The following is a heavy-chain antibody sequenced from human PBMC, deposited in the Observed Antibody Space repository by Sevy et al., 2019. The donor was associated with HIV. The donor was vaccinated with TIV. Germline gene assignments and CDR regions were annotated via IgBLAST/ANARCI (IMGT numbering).Heavy chain of an antibody. CDR1: GFAPSTYG. Sequence: GGSLRLSCAASGFAPSTYGMHWVRQAPGKGLEWVAVIGYDGRNKYYADSLKGRFSNTRDNSRNTLFLQMDSLGAEDTAVYYCARDPRMYGDYLLAYFDYWGQGTLVTVSS. CDR3: ARDPRMYGDYLLAYFDY. V-gene: IGHV3-33*01. J-gene: IGHJ4*02. D-gene: IGHD2-8*01. CDR2: IGYDGRNK.